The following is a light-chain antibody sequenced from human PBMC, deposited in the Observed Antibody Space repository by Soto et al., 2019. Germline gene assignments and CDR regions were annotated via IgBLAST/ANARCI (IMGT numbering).Light chain of an antibody. V-gene: IGKV3-20*01. Sequence: EIVLTQSPGTLSLSPGERATLSCRASQSITNNYLAWYQQKPGRAHRLLIYGASSRATGIPDRFSGSGSGTDFTLTISRLEPEDFAVYYCQQYGSSPLTFGQGTRLEI. CDR2: GAS. CDR1: QSITNNY. CDR3: QQYGSSPLT. J-gene: IGKJ5*01.